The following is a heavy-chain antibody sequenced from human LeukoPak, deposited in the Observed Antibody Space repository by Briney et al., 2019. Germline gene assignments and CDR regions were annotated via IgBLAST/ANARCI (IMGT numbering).Heavy chain of an antibody. J-gene: IGHJ4*02. CDR1: GFAFSSYG. CDR3: AKGGYCSSTSCYE. Sequence: HAGGSLRLSCAASGFAFSSYGMHWVRQAPGKGLEWVAVISYDGSNKYYADSVKGRFTISRDNSKNTLYLQMNSLRAEDTAVYYCAKGGYCSSTSCYEWGQGTLVTVSS. V-gene: IGHV3-30*18. D-gene: IGHD2-2*01. CDR2: ISYDGSNK.